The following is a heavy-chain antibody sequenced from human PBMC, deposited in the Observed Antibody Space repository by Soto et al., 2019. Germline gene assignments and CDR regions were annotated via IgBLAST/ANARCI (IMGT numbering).Heavy chain of an antibody. D-gene: IGHD1-26*01. J-gene: IGHJ2*01. CDR3: ARGGSLYWYFDL. Sequence: QVQLVQSGAEVKKPGASVKVSCKASGYTFTSYAMHWVRQAPGQRLEWMGWINAGHGNTKYSQKFQGRVTITRDTSASTAYMELSSLRSEDTAVYYCARGGSLYWYFDLWGRGTLVTVSS. CDR2: INAGHGNT. V-gene: IGHV1-3*01. CDR1: GYTFTSYA.